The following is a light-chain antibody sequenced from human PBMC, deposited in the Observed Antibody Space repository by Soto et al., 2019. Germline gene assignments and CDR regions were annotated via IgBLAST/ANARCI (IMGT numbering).Light chain of an antibody. CDR3: QQYNNWPFSIT. CDR1: QSVSRN. Sequence: EIVMTQSPATLSVSPGESATLSCRASQSVSRNLAWYQQKPGQAPRLLIYGASTRATGIPARFSGSGSGTEFTLTISSLQSEDFAVYYCQQYNNWPFSITFGQGTRLEIK. V-gene: IGKV3-15*01. CDR2: GAS. J-gene: IGKJ5*01.